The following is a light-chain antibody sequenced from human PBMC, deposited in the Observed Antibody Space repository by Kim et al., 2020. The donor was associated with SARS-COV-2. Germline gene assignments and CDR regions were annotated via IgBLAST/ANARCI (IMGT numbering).Light chain of an antibody. CDR3: LQDYNDPHT. J-gene: IGKJ5*01. CDR2: GAS. Sequence: AIQVTQSPSSLSASVGDTVTITCRASQDIGSELGWYLQKPGKAPDLLIRGASTVQSGVPSRFSGSGFGTDFTLTIISLQPEDFVTYFCLQDYNDPHTVVQGTRLEIK. CDR1: QDIGSE. V-gene: IGKV1-6*01.